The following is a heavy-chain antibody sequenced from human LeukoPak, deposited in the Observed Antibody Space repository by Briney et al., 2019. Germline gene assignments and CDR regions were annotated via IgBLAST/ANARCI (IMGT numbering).Heavy chain of an antibody. CDR1: GFTFSSYW. CDR3: ARDRAWDIVVVVAATGTPALDY. J-gene: IGHJ4*02. CDR2: IKQDGSEK. D-gene: IGHD2-15*01. Sequence: PGGSLRLSCAASGFTFSSYWMSWVRQAPGKGLEWVANIKQDGSEKYYVDSVKGRFTISRDNAKNSLYLQMNSLRAEDTAVYYCARDRAWDIVVVVAATGTPALDYWGQGTLVTVSS. V-gene: IGHV3-7*01.